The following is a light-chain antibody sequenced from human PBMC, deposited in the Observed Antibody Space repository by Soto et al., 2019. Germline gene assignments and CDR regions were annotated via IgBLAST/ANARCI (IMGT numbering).Light chain of an antibody. Sequence: DIVMTQSPLSLPVTPGEPASISCRSSQSLLHSNGYTYLDWYLQKPGQSPQLLIYLGSNRASGVPDRFSGSGSGTDFTLKISRVEAVDVGVYYCMQALQTPTFGGGTKVDIK. CDR2: LGS. CDR1: QSLLHSNGYTY. CDR3: MQALQTPT. J-gene: IGKJ4*01. V-gene: IGKV2-28*01.